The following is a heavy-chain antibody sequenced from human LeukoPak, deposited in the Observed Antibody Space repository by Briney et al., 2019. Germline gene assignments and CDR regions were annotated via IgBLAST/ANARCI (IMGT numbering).Heavy chain of an antibody. J-gene: IGHJ5*02. D-gene: IGHD3-10*01. CDR1: GGTFSSYA. CDR2: IIPIFGTA. V-gene: IGHV1-69*05. Sequence: SVKISCKASGGTFSSYAISWVRQAPGQGLEWMGGIIPIFGTANYAQKFQGRVTITTDESTSTAYMELSSLRSEDTAVYYCATYGSGSYYNWANWFDPLGQGTLVTVSS. CDR3: ATYGSGSYYNWANWFDP.